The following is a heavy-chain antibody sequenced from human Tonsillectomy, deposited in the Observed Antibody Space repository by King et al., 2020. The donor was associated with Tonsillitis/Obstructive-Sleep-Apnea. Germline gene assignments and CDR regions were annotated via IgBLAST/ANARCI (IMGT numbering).Heavy chain of an antibody. J-gene: IGHJ3*02. CDR3: ASVLGYCTGTSCYGGAFDI. V-gene: IGHV3-53*01. Sequence: VQLVESCGGLIQPGGSLRLSCAASGIIVSSNYMSWVRQAPGKGLEWVSVIYSGGTTYYADSVKGRFTISRDNSKNTLYLQMNSLRAEDTAVYYCASVLGYCTGTSCYGGAFDIWGQGTMVTVSS. D-gene: IGHD2-2*01. CDR2: IYSGGTT. CDR1: GIIVSSNY.